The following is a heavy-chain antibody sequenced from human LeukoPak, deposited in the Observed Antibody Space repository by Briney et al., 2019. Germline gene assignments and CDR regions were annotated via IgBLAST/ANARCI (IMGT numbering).Heavy chain of an antibody. CDR3: ARIYSSSWFLNWFDP. Sequence: PSETLSLTCTVSGYSISSNNYWGWIRQPPGKGLEWIGNIYHSGSISYNPSLKSRVTISVDTSKNQFSLKLNSVTAADTAVYYCARIYSSSWFLNWFDPWGQGTLVTVSS. CDR2: IYHSGSI. J-gene: IGHJ5*02. V-gene: IGHV4-38-2*02. D-gene: IGHD6-13*01. CDR1: GYSISSNNY.